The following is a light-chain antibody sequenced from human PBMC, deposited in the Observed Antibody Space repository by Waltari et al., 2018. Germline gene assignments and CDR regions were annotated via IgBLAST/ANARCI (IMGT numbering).Light chain of an antibody. J-gene: IGLJ2*01. Sequence: QSVLTQPPSASGPPGQRVTISCSGSSSNIGSNFVYWYQQSPGTAPKLLIFRNNPPPSGVPDRFSGSKSGSSASLAISGLRSDDEAHYYCASWDDSLSGGIFGGGTEVTVL. V-gene: IGLV1-47*01. CDR1: SSNIGSNF. CDR2: RNN. CDR3: ASWDDSLSGGI.